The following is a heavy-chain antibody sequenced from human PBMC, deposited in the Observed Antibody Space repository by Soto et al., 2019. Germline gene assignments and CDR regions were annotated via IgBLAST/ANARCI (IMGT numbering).Heavy chain of an antibody. D-gene: IGHD2-2*01. CDR2: ISSSSSYI. V-gene: IGHV3-21*01. CDR3: ARDPAPDY. CDR1: GLSFSSYS. J-gene: IGHJ4*02. Sequence: PGGSLRLYCASSGLSFSSYSMNWVRQAPGKGLEWVSSISSSSSYIYYADSVKGRFTISRDNAKNSLYLQMNSLRAEDTAVYYCARDPAPDYWGQGTLVTVAS.